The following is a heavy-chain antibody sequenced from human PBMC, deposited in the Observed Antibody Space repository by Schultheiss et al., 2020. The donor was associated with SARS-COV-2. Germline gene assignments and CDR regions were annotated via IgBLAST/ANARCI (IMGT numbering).Heavy chain of an antibody. CDR3: ARDSGYSSGWSVY. V-gene: IGHV3-21*01. CDR1: GFTFGDYG. CDR2: ISRNSDYI. D-gene: IGHD6-19*01. J-gene: IGHJ4*02. Sequence: GGSLRLSCTASGFTFGDYGMNWVRQAPGKGLEWVSSISRNSDYIDYTNSVKGRFTISRDNKKKSLYLQLNNLRADDTAVYYCARDSGYSSGWSVYWGQGTLVTVSS.